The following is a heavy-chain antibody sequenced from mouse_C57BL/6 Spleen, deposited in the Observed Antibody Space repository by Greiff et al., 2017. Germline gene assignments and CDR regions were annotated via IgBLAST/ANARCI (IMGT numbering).Heavy chain of an antibody. CDR3: ARSPYDGFDY. V-gene: IGHV1-82*01. CDR2: IYPGDGDT. CDR1: GYAFSSSW. Sequence: VKVVESGPELVKPGASVKISCKASGYAFSSSWMNWVKQRPGKGLEWIGRIYPGDGDTNYNGKFKGKATLTADKSSSTAYMQLSSLTSVESAVYSCARSPYDGFDYWGQGTTLTVSS. J-gene: IGHJ2*01. D-gene: IGHD2-3*01.